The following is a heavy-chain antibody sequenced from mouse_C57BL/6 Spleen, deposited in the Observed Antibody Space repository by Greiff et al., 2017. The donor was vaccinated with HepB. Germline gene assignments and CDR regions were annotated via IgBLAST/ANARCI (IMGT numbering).Heavy chain of an antibody. CDR3: ARSVPFRYYYGSSRGYFDY. Sequence: QVQLQQSGAELVMPGASVKLSCKASGYTFTSYWMHWVKQRPGQGLEWIGEIDPSDSYTNYNQKFKGKSTLTVDKSSSTAYMQLSSLTSEDSAVYYCARSVPFRYYYGSSRGYFDYWGQGTTLTVSS. CDR1: GYTFTSYW. V-gene: IGHV1-69*01. J-gene: IGHJ2*01. D-gene: IGHD1-1*01. CDR2: IDPSDSYT.